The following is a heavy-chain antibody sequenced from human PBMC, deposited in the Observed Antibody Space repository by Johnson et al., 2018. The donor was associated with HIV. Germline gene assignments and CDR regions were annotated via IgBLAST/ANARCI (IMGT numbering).Heavy chain of an antibody. CDR1: GFTFDDYG. Sequence: VQVVESGGGVVRPGGSLRLSCAASGFTFDDYGMSWVRQAPGKGLEWVSGINWNGGNTGYADSVKGRFTIARDNAKNSLYLQMNSLRAEDTALYYCARALPYSSSHTDAFDIWGQGTMVTVSS. V-gene: IGHV3-20*04. CDR3: ARALPYSSSHTDAFDI. D-gene: IGHD6-6*01. CDR2: INWNGGNT. J-gene: IGHJ3*02.